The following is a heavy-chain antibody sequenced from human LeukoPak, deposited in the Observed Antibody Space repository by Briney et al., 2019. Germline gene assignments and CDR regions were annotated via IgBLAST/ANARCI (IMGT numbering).Heavy chain of an antibody. Sequence: GGSLKLSCAASGFTFSSYWMSWVRQAPGKGLEWVANIKQDGSEKYYVDSVKGRFTISRDNAKNSLYLQMNSLRAEDTAVYYCAREYGSGSYTAFDIWGQGTMVTVSS. CDR2: IKQDGSEK. CDR3: AREYGSGSYTAFDI. CDR1: GFTFSSYW. V-gene: IGHV3-7*01. D-gene: IGHD3-10*01. J-gene: IGHJ3*02.